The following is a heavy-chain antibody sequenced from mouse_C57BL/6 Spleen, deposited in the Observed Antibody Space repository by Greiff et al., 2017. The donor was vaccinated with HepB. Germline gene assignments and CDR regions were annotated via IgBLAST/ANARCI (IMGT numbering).Heavy chain of an antibody. Sequence: QVHVKQPGAELVRPGSSVKLSCKASGYTFTSYWMDWVKQRPGQGLEWIGNIYPSDSETHYNQKFKDKATLTVDKSSSTAYMQLSSLTSEDSAVYYCAREDYYGSSPRDWYFDVWGTGTTVTVSS. CDR1: GYTFTSYW. CDR2: IYPSDSET. D-gene: IGHD1-1*01. CDR3: AREDYYGSSPRDWYFDV. J-gene: IGHJ1*03. V-gene: IGHV1-61*01.